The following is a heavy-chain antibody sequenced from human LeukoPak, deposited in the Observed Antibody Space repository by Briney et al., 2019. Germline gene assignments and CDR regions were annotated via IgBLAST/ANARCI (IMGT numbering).Heavy chain of an antibody. CDR3: ARGLQKVYYGSGSYYNY. D-gene: IGHD3-10*01. CDR2: IYTSGST. Sequence: PSETLSLTCTVSGGSISSGSYYWSWIRQPAGKGLEWIGRIYTSGSTNYNPSLKSRVTISVDTSKNQFSLKLSSVTAADTAVYYCARGLQKVYYGSGSYYNYWGQGTLVTVSS. J-gene: IGHJ4*02. CDR1: GGSISSGSYY. V-gene: IGHV4-61*02.